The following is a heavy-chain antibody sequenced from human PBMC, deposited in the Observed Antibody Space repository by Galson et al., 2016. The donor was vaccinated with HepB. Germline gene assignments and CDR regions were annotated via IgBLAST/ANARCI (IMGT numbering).Heavy chain of an antibody. CDR2: IYWDDNE. CDR3: PRTREYGDSYGMDV. CDR1: GFSLRTSAVG. Sequence: PALVKPPQTLTLTCTFSGFSLRTSAVGVGWIRQAPGKAPEWLAFIYWDDNEHYSPSLESRLTSTKDTSKNQVVLTMTNMDPVDTATYYCPRTREYGDSYGMDVGGQGTTVTVSS. V-gene: IGHV2-5*02. D-gene: IGHD4-17*01. J-gene: IGHJ6*02.